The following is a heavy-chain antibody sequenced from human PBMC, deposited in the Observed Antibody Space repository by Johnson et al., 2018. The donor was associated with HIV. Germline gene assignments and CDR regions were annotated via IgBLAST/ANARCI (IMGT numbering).Heavy chain of an antibody. CDR2: ISYDGSNK. V-gene: IGHV3-30*04. CDR3: AKDWSRTVGATLGPGAFDI. D-gene: IGHD1-26*01. J-gene: IGHJ3*02. CDR1: GFTFSSYA. Sequence: QVQLVESGGGLVQPGGSLRLSCAASGFTFSSYAMHWVRPAPGTGLEWVAVISYDGSNKYYADSVKGRFTISRDNSKNTMYLQMNSLRAEETAVYYCAKDWSRTVGATLGPGAFDIWGQGTMVTVSS.